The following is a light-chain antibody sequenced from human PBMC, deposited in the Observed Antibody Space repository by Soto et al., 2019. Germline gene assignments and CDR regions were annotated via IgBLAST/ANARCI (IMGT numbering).Light chain of an antibody. CDR1: LTVSTN. V-gene: IGKV3-20*01. CDR3: QQYGRSPLT. J-gene: IGKJ4*01. Sequence: DIVMTQSPATLSLSPGDRATLSCWASLTVSTNLAWYQQKPGQAPRLLIYSSSNRATGIPDRFSGSGSGTDFTLTISRLEPADFAVYYCQQYGRSPLTFGGGTKVEIK. CDR2: SSS.